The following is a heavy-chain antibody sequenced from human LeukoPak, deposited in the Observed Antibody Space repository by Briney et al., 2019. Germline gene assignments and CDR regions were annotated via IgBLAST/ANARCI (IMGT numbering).Heavy chain of an antibody. Sequence: GGSLRLSCAASGFTFSSYNMKWVRQAPGKGLEWVSFISTTSNYIYYADSVKGRFTISRDNAKNSLHLQMNSLRGEDAALYYCARAGVCTTTSCDGGIDYWGQGTLVTVSS. CDR1: GFTFSSYN. V-gene: IGHV3-21*06. CDR2: ISTTSNYI. J-gene: IGHJ4*02. D-gene: IGHD2-2*01. CDR3: ARAGVCTTTSCDGGIDY.